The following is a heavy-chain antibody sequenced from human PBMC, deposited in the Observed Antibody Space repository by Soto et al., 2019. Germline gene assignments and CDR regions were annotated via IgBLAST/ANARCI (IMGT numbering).Heavy chain of an antibody. J-gene: IGHJ4*02. V-gene: IGHV1-45*02. CDR3: ASGGAGAGPFTVELPDH. D-gene: IGHD3-16*01. CDR1: GNTFTYRY. Sequence: QLQLVQSGAEVKKTGSTVTVSCKALGNTFTYRYLHWVRQAPGQALEWMGWITPFSGDVHYAQKFQERVTITRDRSINTAYMRMSDLRSEDTAMYYCASGGAGAGPFTVELPDHWGQGTLVTVSS. CDR2: ITPFSGDV.